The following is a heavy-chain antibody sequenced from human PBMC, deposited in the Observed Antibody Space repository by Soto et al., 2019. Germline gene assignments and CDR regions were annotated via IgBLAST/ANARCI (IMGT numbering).Heavy chain of an antibody. V-gene: IGHV3-11*04. J-gene: IGHJ4*02. D-gene: IGHD4-17*01. CDR1: GFTFSDYY. CDR2: ISSSGSTI. Sequence: GGSLRLSCAASGFTFSDYYMSWIRQAPGKGLEWVSYISSSGSTIYYADSVKGRFTISRDNSKNTLYLQMNSLRAEDTAVYYCAKEDYVGLHRISDYWGQGTLVTFSS. CDR3: AKEDYVGLHRISDY.